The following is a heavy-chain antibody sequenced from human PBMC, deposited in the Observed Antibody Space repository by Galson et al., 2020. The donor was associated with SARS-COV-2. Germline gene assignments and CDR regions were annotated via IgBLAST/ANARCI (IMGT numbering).Heavy chain of an antibody. J-gene: IGHJ4*02. Sequence: GGSLRLSCAASGFSFSRYAMHWVRQAPGKGLEWVAVMSNDGTNAYYADSVKGRFTISRDNSKNTLYLQMNSLRAEDTAVYYCARDLEEWELLFRFDYWGQGTLLTVSS. CDR3: ARDLEEWELLFRFDY. D-gene: IGHD1-26*01. CDR2: MSNDGTNA. V-gene: IGHV3-30*07. CDR1: GFSFSRYA.